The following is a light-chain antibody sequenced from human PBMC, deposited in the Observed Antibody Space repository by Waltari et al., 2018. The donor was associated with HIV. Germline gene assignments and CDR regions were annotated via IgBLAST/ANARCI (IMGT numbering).Light chain of an antibody. V-gene: IGLV3-25*03. CDR1: PSPKQY. J-gene: IGLJ2*01. CDR3: QSSDSSGTYRDVV. CDR2: TDS. Sequence: SYELTQPPSVSVSPGQTGRITCSGDPSPKQYVYWYQQKPGQATVLVIYTDSERPSGIPERFSGSSSGATVTLTISGVQAEDEADYYCQSSDSSGTYRDVVFGGGTKLTVL.